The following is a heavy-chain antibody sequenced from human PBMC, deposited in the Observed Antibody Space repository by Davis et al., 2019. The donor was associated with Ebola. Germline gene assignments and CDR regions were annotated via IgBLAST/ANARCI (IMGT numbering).Heavy chain of an antibody. J-gene: IGHJ4*02. CDR2: ISGSAANT. CDR3: AKARGRRDWVDY. CDR1: GFTFSDYS. V-gene: IGHV3-23*01. D-gene: IGHD3-9*01. Sequence: GESLKISCTASGFTFSDYSMSWVRQTPGKGLEWVSVISGSAANTYYADSVKGRFTISRDNSKNTLSLQINSLRVEDTALYFCAKARGRRDWVDYWGQGTLVTVSS.